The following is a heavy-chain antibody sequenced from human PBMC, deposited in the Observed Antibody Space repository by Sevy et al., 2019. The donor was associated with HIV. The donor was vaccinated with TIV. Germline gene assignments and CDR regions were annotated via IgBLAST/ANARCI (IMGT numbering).Heavy chain of an antibody. D-gene: IGHD3-22*01. V-gene: IGHV3-15*01. CDR3: TTDRYYDSSGPQRLGDY. CDR2: IKSKTDGGTT. J-gene: IGHJ4*02. CDR1: GFTFSNAW. Sequence: GGSLRLSCAASGFTFSNAWMSWVRQAPGKGLEWVGRIKSKTDGGTTDYAAPVKGRFTISRDDSKNTLYLQMNSLKTEDTAVYYCTTDRYYDSSGPQRLGDYWGQGTLVTVSS.